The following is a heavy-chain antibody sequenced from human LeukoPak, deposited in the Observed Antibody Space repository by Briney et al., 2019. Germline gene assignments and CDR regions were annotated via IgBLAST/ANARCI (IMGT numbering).Heavy chain of an antibody. CDR1: GFTFSSYG. J-gene: IGHJ4*02. CDR2: ISYDGSNK. D-gene: IGHD3-22*01. CDR3: AKDATMIVVIGYFDY. V-gene: IGHV3-30*18. Sequence: GGSLRLSCAASGFTFSSYGMHWVRQAPGKGLEWVAVISYDGSNKYYADSVKGRFTISRDNAKNTLYLQMNSLRAEDTAVYFCAKDATMIVVIGYFDYWGQGTLVTVSS.